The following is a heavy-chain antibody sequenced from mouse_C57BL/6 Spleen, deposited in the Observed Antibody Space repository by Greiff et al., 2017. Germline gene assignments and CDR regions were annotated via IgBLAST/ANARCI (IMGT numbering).Heavy chain of an antibody. Sequence: EVQRVESGGGLVKPGGSLKLSCAASGFTFSSYAMPWVRQTPEKRLEWVATISDGGSYTYYPENVKGRFTISRDNAKNTLYLQMSHLKSEDTAMYYCARVEPYGYLFAYWGQGTLGTVSA. D-gene: IGHD2-2*01. CDR1: GFTFSSYA. CDR3: ARVEPYGYLFAY. V-gene: IGHV5-4*01. CDR2: ISDGGSYT. J-gene: IGHJ3*01.